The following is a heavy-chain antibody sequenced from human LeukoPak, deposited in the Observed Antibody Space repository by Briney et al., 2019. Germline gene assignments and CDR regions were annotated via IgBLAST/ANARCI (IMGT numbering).Heavy chain of an antibody. CDR2: INPNSGGT. Sequence: ASVKVSCEASGYTFTGYYMHWVRQAPGQGLEWMGWINPNSGGTNYAQKFQGRVTMTRDTSISTAYMELSRLRSDDTAVYYCARTYYGSGPFDYWGQGTLVTVSS. CDR3: ARTYYGSGPFDY. CDR1: GYTFTGYY. V-gene: IGHV1-2*02. J-gene: IGHJ4*02. D-gene: IGHD3-10*01.